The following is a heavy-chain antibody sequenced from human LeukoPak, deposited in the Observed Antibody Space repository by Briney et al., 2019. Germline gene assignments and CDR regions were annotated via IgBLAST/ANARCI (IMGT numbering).Heavy chain of an antibody. Sequence: GGSPRLSCAASGFTFSSYAMSWVRQAPGKGLEWVSAISGSGGSTYYADSVKGRFTISRDNSKNTLYLQMNSLRAEDTAVYYCAKNGFGEFSLDYWGQGTLVTVSS. CDR1: GFTFSSYA. CDR2: ISGSGGST. CDR3: AKNGFGEFSLDY. D-gene: IGHD3-10*01. J-gene: IGHJ4*02. V-gene: IGHV3-23*01.